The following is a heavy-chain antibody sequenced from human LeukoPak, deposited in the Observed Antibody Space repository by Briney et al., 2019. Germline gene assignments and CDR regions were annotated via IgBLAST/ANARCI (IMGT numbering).Heavy chain of an antibody. CDR2: ISYDGSNK. CDR1: GFTFSSYA. D-gene: IGHD6-13*01. J-gene: IGHJ4*02. CDR3: AKDSALIAAAGPLTFDY. Sequence: GGSLRLSCAASGFTFSSYAMHWVRQAPGKGLEWVAVISYDGSNKYYADSVKGRFTISRDNSKNTLYLQMNSLRAEDTAVYYCAKDSALIAAAGPLTFDYWGQGTLVTVSS. V-gene: IGHV3-30-3*01.